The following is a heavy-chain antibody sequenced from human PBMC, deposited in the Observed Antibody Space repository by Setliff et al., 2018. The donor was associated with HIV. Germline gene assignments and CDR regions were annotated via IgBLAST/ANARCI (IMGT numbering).Heavy chain of an antibody. V-gene: IGHV1-69*13. J-gene: IGHJ3*02. CDR1: GDTFSSYG. CDR2: IIPMFGTA. Sequence: SVKVSCKASGDTFSSYGISWVRQAPGQGLEWMGGIIPMFGTANYAQKFQGRVTITADESTTTAYMELSSLRSEDTAVYYCARDKEMATIAYAFDIWGQGTMVTVS. D-gene: IGHD5-12*01. CDR3: ARDKEMATIAYAFDI.